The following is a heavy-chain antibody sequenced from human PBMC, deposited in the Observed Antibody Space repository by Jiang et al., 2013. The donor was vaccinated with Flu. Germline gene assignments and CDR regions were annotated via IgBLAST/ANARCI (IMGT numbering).Heavy chain of an antibody. CDR1: GYTFTSYW. Sequence: QLVESGAEVKKPGESLKISCKGSGYTFTSYWIGWVRQMPGKGLEWMGMIYPGDSDIRYSPSFQGQVTISADKSISTAYLQWSSLKASDTAMYYCARWQTTVTTRRSFDYWGQGTLVTVSS. V-gene: IGHV5-51*01. J-gene: IGHJ4*02. CDR3: ARWQTTVTTRRSFDY. CDR2: IYPGDSDI. D-gene: IGHD4-17*01.